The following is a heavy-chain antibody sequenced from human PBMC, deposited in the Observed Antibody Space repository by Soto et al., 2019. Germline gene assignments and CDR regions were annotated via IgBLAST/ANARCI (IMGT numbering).Heavy chain of an antibody. J-gene: IGHJ6*03. CDR2: IIPILGIA. CDR1: GGTFSSYT. CDR3: ARGDCSSTSCYGVGYYYYYMDV. V-gene: IGHV1-69*02. Sequence: QVQLVQSGAEVKKPGSSVKVSCKASGGTFSSYTISWVRQAPGQGLEWMGRIIPILGIANYAQKFQGRVTITADKSTSTAYVELSSLRSEDTAVYYCARGDCSSTSCYGVGYYYYYMDVWGKGTTVTVSS. D-gene: IGHD2-2*01.